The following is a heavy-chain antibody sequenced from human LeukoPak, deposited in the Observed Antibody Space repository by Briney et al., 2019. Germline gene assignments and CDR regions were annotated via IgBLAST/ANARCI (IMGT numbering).Heavy chain of an antibody. Sequence: GGSLRLSCATSGFIFSHHGMNWVRQAPGKGLEWVSYISSSGSTIYYADSVKGRFTISRDNAKNSLYLQMNSLRAEDTAVYYCAELGITMIGGVWGKGTTVTISS. CDR1: GFIFSHHG. D-gene: IGHD3-10*02. V-gene: IGHV3-48*04. J-gene: IGHJ6*04. CDR3: AELGITMIGGV. CDR2: ISSSGSTI.